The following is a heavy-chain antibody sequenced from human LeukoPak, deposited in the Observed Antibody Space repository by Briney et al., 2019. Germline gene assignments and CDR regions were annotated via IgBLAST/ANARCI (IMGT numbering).Heavy chain of an antibody. CDR1: GYTFTFYS. CDR3: VRELSGGTFDY. CDR2: ITNSGAT. D-gene: IGHD3-16*02. V-gene: IGHV1-2*02. J-gene: IGHJ4*02. Sequence: GASVNVSFKASGYTFTFYSVHWVRQAPGQGLEWMGWITNSGATHYAQKFQGRVTLTRDTSIITAYMELSGLRSDDTAVYYCVRELSGGTFDYWGQGTLVTVSS.